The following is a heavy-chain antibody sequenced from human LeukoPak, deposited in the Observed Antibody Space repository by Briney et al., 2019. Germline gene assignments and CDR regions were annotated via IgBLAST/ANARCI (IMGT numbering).Heavy chain of an antibody. CDR3: AKNNGLLWFGELIN. V-gene: IGHV3-43D*03. Sequence: GGSLRLSCAASGFTFSSYAMNWVRQAPGKGLEWVSLISWDGGSTYYADSVKGRFTISRDNSKNSLYLQMNSLRAEDTALYYCAKNNGLLWFGELINWGQGTLVTVSS. CDR2: ISWDGGST. CDR1: GFTFSSYA. D-gene: IGHD3-10*01. J-gene: IGHJ4*02.